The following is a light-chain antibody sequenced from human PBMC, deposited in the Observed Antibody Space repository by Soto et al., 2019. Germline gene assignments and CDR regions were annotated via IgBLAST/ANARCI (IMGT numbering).Light chain of an antibody. J-gene: IGKJ1*01. V-gene: IGKV1-5*03. CDR2: KAS. Sequence: DIPMTQSPSTLSASVGDRVTITCRASQSISSWLAWYQQKPGKAPNLLIYKASSLERGVPSRFSGSGSGTEFTLTTSSLQPDDFATYYGQQYNSWTFGQGTMVEIK. CDR3: QQYNSWT. CDR1: QSISSW.